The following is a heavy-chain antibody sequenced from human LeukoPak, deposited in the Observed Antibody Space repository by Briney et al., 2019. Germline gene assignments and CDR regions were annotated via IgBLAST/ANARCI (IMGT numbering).Heavy chain of an antibody. V-gene: IGHV3-33*01. CDR1: GFNFRSYG. Sequence: GGSLRLSCAASGFNFRSYGLHWVRQAPGKGLEWVALIWYDGSNENYADSLKGRFSIYRDNSKNTLYLQMNGLRADDTAMYYCASFDGDYFFDYWGQGVMVTVSS. J-gene: IGHJ4*02. CDR2: IWYDGSNE. D-gene: IGHD4-17*01. CDR3: ASFDGDYFFDY.